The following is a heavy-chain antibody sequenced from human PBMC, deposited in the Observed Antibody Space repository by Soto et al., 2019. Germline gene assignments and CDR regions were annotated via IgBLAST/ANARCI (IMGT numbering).Heavy chain of an antibody. CDR3: AAIRTELDWNDVHPYYYYGMDV. J-gene: IGHJ6*02. D-gene: IGHD1-1*01. CDR1: GFTFTSSA. V-gene: IGHV1-58*01. CDR2: IVVGSGNT. Sequence: GASVKVSCKASGFTFTSSAVQWVRQARGQRLEWIGWIVVGSGNTNYAQKFQERVTITRDMSTSTAYMELSSLRSEDTAVYYCAAIRTELDWNDVHPYYYYGMDVWGQGTTVTVSS.